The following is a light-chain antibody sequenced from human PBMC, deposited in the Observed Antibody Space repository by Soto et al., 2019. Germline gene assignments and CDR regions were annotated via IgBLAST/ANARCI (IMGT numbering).Light chain of an antibody. CDR3: QQYNSYPWT. Sequence: DIQMTQSPSSLSASVGDRVTITCRASQGIRNLLVWYQQKPEKAPKSLIYGTSNLESGVPSRFSGSGSGTEFTLTISSLQPDDFATYYCQQYNSYPWTFGQGTKVDI. CDR1: QGIRNL. V-gene: IGKV1D-16*01. CDR2: GTS. J-gene: IGKJ1*01.